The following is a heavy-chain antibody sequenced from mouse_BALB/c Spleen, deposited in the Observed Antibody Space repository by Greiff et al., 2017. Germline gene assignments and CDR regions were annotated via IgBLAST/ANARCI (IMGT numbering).Heavy chain of an antibody. Sequence: QVQLQQPGAELVRPGASVKLSCKASGYTFTSYWINWVKQRPGQGLEWIGNIYPSDSYTNYNQKFKDKATLTVDKSSSTAYMQLSSPTSEDSAVYYCTRSGGYDGGDFDYWGQGTTLTVSS. CDR1: GYTFTSYW. D-gene: IGHD2-2*01. CDR3: TRSGGYDGGDFDY. V-gene: IGHV1-69*02. J-gene: IGHJ2*01. CDR2: IYPSDSYT.